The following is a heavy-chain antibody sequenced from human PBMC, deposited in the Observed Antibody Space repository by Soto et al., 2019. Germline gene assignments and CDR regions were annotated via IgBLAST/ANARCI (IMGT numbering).Heavy chain of an antibody. CDR3: ALDPGVGLSARWFDP. J-gene: IGHJ5*02. D-gene: IGHD2-8*01. CDR1: GGSLNNGNYY. Sequence: QVHLQESGPGLLKPSETLTLTCTVSGGSLNNGNYYWSWLRQPPGKALGWFGHIYYRASTSYNPPLKIRLIMSIDMAKSQSSLTLTCVTAAATAVYFCALDPGVGLSARWFDPWGQ. V-gene: IGHV4-61*01. CDR2: IYYRAST.